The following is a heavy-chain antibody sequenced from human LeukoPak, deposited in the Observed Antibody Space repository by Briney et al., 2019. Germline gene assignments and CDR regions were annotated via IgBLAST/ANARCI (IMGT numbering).Heavy chain of an antibody. J-gene: IGHJ4*02. V-gene: IGHV3-74*01. D-gene: IGHD5-18*01. CDR2: MNGDGSST. CDR1: GFPFSSYW. CDR3: AIEANNSGFRHFDY. Sequence: GGSLRLSCAASGFPFSSYWMHWVRQAPGKGLVWVSRMNGDGSSTTYADSVKGRFTISRDNAKNTLYLQMNSLRAEDTAVYYCAIEANNSGFRHFDYWGQGTLVTVSA.